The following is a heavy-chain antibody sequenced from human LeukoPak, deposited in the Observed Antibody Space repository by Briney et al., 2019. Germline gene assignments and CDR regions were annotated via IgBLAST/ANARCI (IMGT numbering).Heavy chain of an antibody. CDR3: ARVHCGGDCYSAYYFDY. D-gene: IGHD2-21*02. V-gene: IGHV4-34*01. CDR1: GGSFSGYY. Sequence: SETPSLTCAVYGGSFSGYYWSWIRQPPGKGLEWIGEINHSGSTNYNPSLKSRVTISVDTSKNQFSLKLSSVTAADTAVYYCARVHCGGDCYSAYYFDYWGQGTLVTVSS. CDR2: INHSGST. J-gene: IGHJ4*02.